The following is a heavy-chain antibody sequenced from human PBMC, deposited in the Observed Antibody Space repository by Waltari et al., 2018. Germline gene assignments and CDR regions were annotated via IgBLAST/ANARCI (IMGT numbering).Heavy chain of an antibody. CDR2: INPNRCGT. V-gene: IGHV1-2*07. CDR3: ARDVDIAIPACDY. Sequence: QVQLVQSGAEVKKPGASVKVSCKASGSTFTGYCMHWVRQAPGHGLEGMGLINPNRCGTNYAHKFQGRGTMTRDTSSSTAYMELSSLRSDDTAVYYCARDVDIAIPACDYWGQGTLVTVSS. CDR1: GSTFTGYC. D-gene: IGHD5-18*01. J-gene: IGHJ4*02.